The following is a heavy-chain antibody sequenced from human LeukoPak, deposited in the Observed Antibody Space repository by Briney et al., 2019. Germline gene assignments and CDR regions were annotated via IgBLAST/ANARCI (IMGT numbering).Heavy chain of an antibody. D-gene: IGHD6-19*01. CDR1: GFPFSSYA. Sequence: PGGSLRLCCAASGFPFSSYAMSWVRQAPGKGLEWVSSISSTSSNIYYADSVKGRFTISRDNAKNSLYLQMNSLRAEDTAVYYCATEFLGAVAETGDYWGQGTLVTVSS. V-gene: IGHV3-21*01. CDR2: ISSTSSNI. J-gene: IGHJ4*02. CDR3: ATEFLGAVAETGDY.